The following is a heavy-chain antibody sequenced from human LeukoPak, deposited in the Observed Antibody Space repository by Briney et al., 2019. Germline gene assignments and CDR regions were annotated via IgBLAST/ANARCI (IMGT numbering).Heavy chain of an antibody. CDR2: ISGSGGST. J-gene: IGHJ4*02. CDR3: AKAQDILTGYFDY. D-gene: IGHD3-9*01. Sequence: SCKASGGTFSSYAMSWVRQAPGKGLEWVSAISGSGGSTYYADSVKGRFTISRDNSKNTLYLQMNSLRAEDTAVYYCAKAQDILTGYFDYWGQGTLVTVSS. V-gene: IGHV3-23*01. CDR1: GGTFSSYA.